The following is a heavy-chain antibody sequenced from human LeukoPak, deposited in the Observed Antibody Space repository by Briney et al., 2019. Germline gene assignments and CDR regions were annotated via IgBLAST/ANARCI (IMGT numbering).Heavy chain of an antibody. J-gene: IGHJ4*02. Sequence: GESLKIYCQGIGYSFTTLWIGWVRQMPGKGLEWMGIIYPADSDTRYSPSFRGQVTISADKSIRTADLQWRSLKASDTAMYYCATSAYYYYFHNWGQGTLVTVSS. CDR3: ATSAYYYYFHN. V-gene: IGHV5-51*01. D-gene: IGHD3-22*01. CDR2: IYPADSDT. CDR1: GYSFTTLW.